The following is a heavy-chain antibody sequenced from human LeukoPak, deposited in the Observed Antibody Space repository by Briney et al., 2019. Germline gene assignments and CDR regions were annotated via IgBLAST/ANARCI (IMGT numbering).Heavy chain of an antibody. CDR2: INHSGST. CDR3: ARRTLHITMVRGVIHD. J-gene: IGHJ4*02. V-gene: IGHV4-34*01. Sequence: SETPSLTCAVYGGSFSAYYWSWIRQPPGKGLEWIGEINHSGSTNYNPSLKSRVTISVDTSKNQFSLKLSSVTAADTAVYYCARRTLHITMVRGVIHDWSQGTLVTVSS. D-gene: IGHD3-10*01. CDR1: GGSFSAYY.